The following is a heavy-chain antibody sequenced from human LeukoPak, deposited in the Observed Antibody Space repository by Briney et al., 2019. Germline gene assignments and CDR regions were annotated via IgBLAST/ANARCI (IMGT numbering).Heavy chain of an antibody. CDR2: ISGSGGST. D-gene: IGHD1-26*01. CDR1: GFTFSSYA. Sequence: PGGSLRLSCAASGFTFSSYAMSWVRQAPGKGLEWVSAISGSGGSTYYADSVKGRFTISRDNSKNTLYLQMNNLRAEDTAVYYCAKTSAPYSGSYRGYFDYWGQGTLVTVSS. V-gene: IGHV3-23*01. CDR3: AKTSAPYSGSYRGYFDY. J-gene: IGHJ4*02.